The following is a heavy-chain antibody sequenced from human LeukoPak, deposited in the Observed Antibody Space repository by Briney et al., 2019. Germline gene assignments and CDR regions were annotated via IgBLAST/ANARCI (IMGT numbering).Heavy chain of an antibody. J-gene: IGHJ3*02. CDR3: ARVGLDAFDI. Sequence: GSLRLSCAGSGFTFSDHYIDWVRQPPGKGLEWIGEIYHSGSTNYNPSLKSRVTISVDKSKNQFSLKLSSVTAADTAVYYCARVGLDAFDIWGQGTMVTVSS. CDR2: IYHSGST. D-gene: IGHD3-16*01. V-gene: IGHV4-34*01. CDR1: GFTFSDHY.